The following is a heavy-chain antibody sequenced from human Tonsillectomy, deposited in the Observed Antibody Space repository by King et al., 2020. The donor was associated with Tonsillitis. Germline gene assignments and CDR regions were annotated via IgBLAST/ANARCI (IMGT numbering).Heavy chain of an antibody. Sequence: VQLVESGGGLVQPGGSLRLSCAASGFTFSSYAMSWVRQAPGKGLEWVSAISGSGGSTYYADSVKGRFTISRDTSKNTLYLQMNSLRAEDTAVYYCAKERYCSGGSCYDYLDYWGQGTLVTVSS. V-gene: IGHV3-23*04. CDR2: ISGSGGST. CDR3: AKERYCSGGSCYDYLDY. CDR1: GFTFSSYA. D-gene: IGHD2-15*01. J-gene: IGHJ4*02.